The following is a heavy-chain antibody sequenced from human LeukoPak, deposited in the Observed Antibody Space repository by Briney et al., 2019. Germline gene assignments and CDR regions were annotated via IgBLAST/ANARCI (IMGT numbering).Heavy chain of an antibody. CDR1: GGTFSSYA. CDR3: AGGNLGYCSGGRCYSGHNYGD. CDR2: IIPMLGIP. Sequence: ASVKVSCKASGGTFSSYAISWVRQAPGQGLEWMGRIIPMLGIPNYAQKFQGRVTITADKSTITAYMELTSLRSEDTAVYYCAGGNLGYCSGGRCYSGHNYGDWGQGTLVTVSS. J-gene: IGHJ4*02. D-gene: IGHD2-15*01. V-gene: IGHV1-69*04.